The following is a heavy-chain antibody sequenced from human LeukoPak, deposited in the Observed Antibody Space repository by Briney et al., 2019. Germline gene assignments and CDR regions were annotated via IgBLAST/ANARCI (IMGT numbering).Heavy chain of an antibody. CDR2: IYSGGST. V-gene: IGHV3-53*01. Sequence: GGSLRLSCAASGLTVSSNCMSWVRQAPGKGLEWVSLIYSGGSTYYTDSVKGRVTISRDNSKNTLYLQMNSLRAEDTAVYYCARRAGDYSHPYDYWGQGILVTVSS. D-gene: IGHD3-22*01. CDR1: GLTVSSNC. J-gene: IGHJ4*02. CDR3: ARRAGDYSHPYDY.